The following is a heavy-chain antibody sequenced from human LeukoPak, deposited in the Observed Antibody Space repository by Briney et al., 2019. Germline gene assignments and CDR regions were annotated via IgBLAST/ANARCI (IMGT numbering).Heavy chain of an antibody. J-gene: IGHJ3*02. CDR1: GFTVSRNY. D-gene: IGHD6-13*01. CDR3: ARVQYSSRLRGDAFDI. CDR2: IYSVGST. V-gene: IGHV3-66*01. Sequence: GGSLRLSCAAPGFTVSRNYMSWVRQAPGKGLEWVSVIYSVGSTYYADFVKGRFTISRDNSKNTLYLQMNSLIAEATAVYYCARVQYSSRLRGDAFDIWGQGAMVTVSS.